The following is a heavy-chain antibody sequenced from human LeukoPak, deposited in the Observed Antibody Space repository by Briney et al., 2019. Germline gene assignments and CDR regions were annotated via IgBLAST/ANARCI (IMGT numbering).Heavy chain of an antibody. Sequence: SETLSLTCAVYGGSFSGYYWSWIRQPPGKGLEWIGEINHSGSTYYNPSLKSRVTISVDTSKNQFSLKLSSVTAADTAVYYCARGRDIVVVPAAMRGPPYYYMDVWGKGTTVTVSS. J-gene: IGHJ6*03. CDR1: GGSFSGYY. CDR2: INHSGST. CDR3: ARGRDIVVVPAAMRGPPYYYMDV. V-gene: IGHV4-34*01. D-gene: IGHD2-2*01.